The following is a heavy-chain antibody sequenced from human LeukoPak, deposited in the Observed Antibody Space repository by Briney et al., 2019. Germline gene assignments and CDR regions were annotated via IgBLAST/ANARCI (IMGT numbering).Heavy chain of an antibody. Sequence: GGSLRLSCAASGFTFSSYAMSWVRQAPGKGLEWVSAISGSGGSTYYADSVKGRFTISRDNSKNTLYLQMNSLRAEDTAVYYCAKDGREWELLRPWIDPWGQGTLVTVSS. D-gene: IGHD1-26*01. J-gene: IGHJ5*02. V-gene: IGHV3-23*01. CDR3: AKDGREWELLRPWIDP. CDR2: ISGSGGST. CDR1: GFTFSSYA.